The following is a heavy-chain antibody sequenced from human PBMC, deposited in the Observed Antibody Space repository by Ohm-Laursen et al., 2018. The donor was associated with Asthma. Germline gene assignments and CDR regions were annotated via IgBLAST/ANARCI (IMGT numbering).Heavy chain of an antibody. J-gene: IGHJ4*02. CDR2: ISGGGGST. D-gene: IGHD3-3*01. V-gene: IGHV3-23*01. CDR3: ARDVWGASRLTLNRNYDFWSGSPR. CDR1: GFTFSSYA. Sequence: GSLRLSCAASGFTFSSYAMNWVRQSPGKGLEWVSAISGGGGSTDYADSVRARFTISRDNSKNTLYLQMNSLRAEDTAVYYCARDVWGASRLTLNRNYDFWSGSPRGGQGTLVTASS.